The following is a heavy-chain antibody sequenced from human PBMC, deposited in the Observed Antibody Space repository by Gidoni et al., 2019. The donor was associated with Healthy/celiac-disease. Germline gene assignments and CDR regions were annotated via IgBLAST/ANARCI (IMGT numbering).Heavy chain of an antibody. CDR3: ARGDPGIAAAGTPYYFDY. CDR2: ISSSSSYI. V-gene: IGHV3-21*01. Sequence: EVQLVESGGGLVKPGGSLRLSCAASGFTFSSYSMNWVRQAPGKGLEWVSSISSSSSYIYYADSVKGRFTISRDNAKNSLYLQMNSLRAEDTAVYYCARGDPGIAAAGTPYYFDYWGQGTLVTVSS. CDR1: GFTFSSYS. D-gene: IGHD6-13*01. J-gene: IGHJ4*02.